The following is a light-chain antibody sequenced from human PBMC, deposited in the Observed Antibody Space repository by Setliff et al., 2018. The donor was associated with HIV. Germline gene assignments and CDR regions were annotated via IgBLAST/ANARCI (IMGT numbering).Light chain of an antibody. CDR3: SSYTSSNTLV. J-gene: IGLJ1*01. Sequence: QSALTQPASVSGSPGQSITISCTGTSSDVGGHDCVSWYQQHPGKAPKLMIYEVSNRPSGVSNRFSGSKSGNTASLTISGLQAEDEADYYCSSYTSSNTLVFGTGTKVTVL. CDR1: SSDVGGHDC. CDR2: EVS. V-gene: IGLV2-14*01.